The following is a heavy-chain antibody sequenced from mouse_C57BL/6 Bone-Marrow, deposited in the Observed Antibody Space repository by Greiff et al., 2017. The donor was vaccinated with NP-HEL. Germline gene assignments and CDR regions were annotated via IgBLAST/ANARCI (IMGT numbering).Heavy chain of an antibody. CDR3: VRERGGKNYLDY. Sequence: EVMLVESGGGLVQPKGSLKLSCAASGFTFNTYAMHWVRQAPGKGLEWVARIRSKSSNYATYYADSVKDRFTISRDDSQSMLYRQMNNLKTEDTAMYYCVRERGGKNYLDYWGQGTTLTVSS. CDR2: IRSKSSNYAT. V-gene: IGHV10-3*01. J-gene: IGHJ2*01. CDR1: GFTFNTYA.